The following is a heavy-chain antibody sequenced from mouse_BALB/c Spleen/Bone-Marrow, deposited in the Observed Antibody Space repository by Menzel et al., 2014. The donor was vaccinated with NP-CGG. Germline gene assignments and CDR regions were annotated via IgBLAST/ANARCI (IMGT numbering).Heavy chain of an antibody. Sequence: VNLVESGSELRSPGSSVKLSCKDFDSEVFPIAYMGWIRQKTGQRFEWIGDILPSIGRTIYGEKFEDKATLDADTVSNTAYLELNSLTSEDSAIYYCARRGTTGAMDYWGQGTSVTVSS. CDR3: ARRGTTGAMDY. J-gene: IGHJ4*01. V-gene: IGHV15-2*02. D-gene: IGHD1-1*01. CDR2: ILPSIGRT. CDR1: DSEVFPIAY.